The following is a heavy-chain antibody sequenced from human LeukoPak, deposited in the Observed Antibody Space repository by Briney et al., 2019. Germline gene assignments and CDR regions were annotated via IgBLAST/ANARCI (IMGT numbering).Heavy chain of an antibody. CDR2: IYYSGST. V-gene: IGHV4-39*01. Sequence: SETLSLTCTVFGGSISSSSYYWGWIRQPPGKGLEWIGSIYYSGSTCYNPSLKSRVTISVDTSKNQFSLKLSSVTAADTAVYYCARPDHYDSSGYRYWYFDLWGRGTLVTVSS. J-gene: IGHJ2*01. D-gene: IGHD3-22*01. CDR3: ARPDHYDSSGYRYWYFDL. CDR1: GGSISSSSYY.